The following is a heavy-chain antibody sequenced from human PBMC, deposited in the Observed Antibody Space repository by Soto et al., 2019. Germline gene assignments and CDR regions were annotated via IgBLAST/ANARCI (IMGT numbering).Heavy chain of an antibody. CDR2: ISYDGSNK. J-gene: IGHJ6*02. CDR1: GFTFSSYA. CDR3: ARGRRGGDCSGGSCRRTPYYYYGMDV. Sequence: GGSLRLSCAASGFTFSSYAMHWVRQAPGKGLEWVAVISYDGSNKYYADSVEGRFTISRDNSKSTLYLQMNSLRAEDTAVYYCARGRRGGDCSGGSCRRTPYYYYGMDVWGQGTTVTVSS. D-gene: IGHD2-15*01. V-gene: IGHV3-30-3*01.